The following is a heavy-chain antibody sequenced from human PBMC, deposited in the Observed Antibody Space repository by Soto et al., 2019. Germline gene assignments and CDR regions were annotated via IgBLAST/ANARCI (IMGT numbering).Heavy chain of an antibody. D-gene: IGHD1-1*01. CDR1: GDSISSADYY. J-gene: IGHJ6*02. CDR2: IFYSGTT. V-gene: IGHV4-30-4*01. CDR3: ARDLWVEPELYYYGMDV. Sequence: SETLSLTCTVSGDSISSADYYWSWIRQTPGKGLEWNGHIFYSGTTYYNPSRKSRLNISVDTSKNHSSLRLTSVTAADTAVYYCARDLWVEPELYYYGMDVWGQGTTVTVSS.